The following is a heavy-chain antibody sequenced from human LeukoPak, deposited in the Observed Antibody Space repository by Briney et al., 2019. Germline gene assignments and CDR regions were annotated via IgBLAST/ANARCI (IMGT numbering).Heavy chain of an antibody. CDR2: IWYDGSNK. Sequence: GGSLRLSCAASGFTFSSYGMHWVRQAPGKGLEWAAVIWYDGSNKYYADSVKGRFTISRDNSKNTLYLQMNSLRAEDTAVYYCARGRWYNWNDGGGAFDIWGQGTMVTVSS. V-gene: IGHV3-33*01. D-gene: IGHD1-20*01. J-gene: IGHJ3*02. CDR3: ARGRWYNWNDGGGAFDI. CDR1: GFTFSSYG.